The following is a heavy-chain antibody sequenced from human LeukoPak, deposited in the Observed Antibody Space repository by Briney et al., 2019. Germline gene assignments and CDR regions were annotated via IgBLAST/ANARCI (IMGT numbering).Heavy chain of an antibody. J-gene: IGHJ4*02. CDR1: GGTFSSYA. D-gene: IGHD3-10*01. Sequence: VASVKVSCKASGGTFSSYAISWVRQAPGQGLEWMGGIIPIFGTANYAQKFQGRVTITADESTSTAYMELSSLRSEDTAVYCCAREYYYGSGTPGYWGQGTLVTVSS. V-gene: IGHV1-69*13. CDR3: AREYYYGSGTPGY. CDR2: IIPIFGTA.